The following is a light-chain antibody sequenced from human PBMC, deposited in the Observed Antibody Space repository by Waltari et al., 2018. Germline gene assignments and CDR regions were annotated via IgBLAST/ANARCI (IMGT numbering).Light chain of an antibody. CDR1: ENIMTY. J-gene: IGKJ3*01. CDR3: QQSYSVPFT. Sequence: DIRMTQSTSPLSASLGDRVTVTCRASENIMTYLNWYQHTPGSAPKILIYYASKLKGGVPSRFSGSGSGTDFTLTITSLRPEDFATYYGQQSYSVPFTFGPGTNVDVK. CDR2: YAS. V-gene: IGKV1-39*01.